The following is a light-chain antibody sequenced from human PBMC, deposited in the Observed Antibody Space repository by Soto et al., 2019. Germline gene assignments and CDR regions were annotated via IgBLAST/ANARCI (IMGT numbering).Light chain of an antibody. Sequence: EIVLTQSPGTLSLSPGERATLSCRASQSVSSNYLAWYQQKPGQAPRLLIYGASSRATGIPDRFSGSGSGTDFTLTINRLEPEDFAEYYCQQYGSSEWTFGQGTKVEIK. CDR3: QQYGSSEWT. CDR1: QSVSSNY. CDR2: GAS. J-gene: IGKJ1*01. V-gene: IGKV3-20*01.